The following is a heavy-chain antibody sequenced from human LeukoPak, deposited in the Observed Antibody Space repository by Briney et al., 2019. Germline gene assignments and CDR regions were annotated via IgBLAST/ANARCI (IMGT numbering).Heavy chain of an antibody. D-gene: IGHD3-22*01. CDR1: GVSISSYY. J-gene: IGHJ3*02. V-gene: IGHV4-59*01. CDR2: IYYSGST. Sequence: SETLSLTCTVSGVSISSYYRSWIRQPPGKGLEWIGYIYYSGSTNYNPSLKSRVTISVDTSKNQFSLKLSSVTAADTAVYYCARGDYDEAFDIWGQGTMVTVSS. CDR3: ARGDYDEAFDI.